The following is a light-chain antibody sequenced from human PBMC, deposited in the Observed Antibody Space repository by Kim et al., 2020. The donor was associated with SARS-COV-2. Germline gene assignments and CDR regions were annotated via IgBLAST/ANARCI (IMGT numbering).Light chain of an antibody. Sequence: LPPGERAPPSCRASHNINSYLAWYQQKPGQAPRLLIYDASNRATGIPARFSGSGSGTDFTLTISSLEPEDFAVFYCQQRSDWPITFGQGTRLEIK. V-gene: IGKV3-11*01. CDR2: DAS. J-gene: IGKJ5*01. CDR3: QQRSDWPIT. CDR1: HNINSY.